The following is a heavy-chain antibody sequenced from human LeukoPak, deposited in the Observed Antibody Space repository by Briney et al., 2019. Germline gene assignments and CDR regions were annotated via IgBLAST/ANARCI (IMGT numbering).Heavy chain of an antibody. CDR2: IYHVGTT. CDR1: GYSISSGFY. V-gene: IGHV4-38-2*02. D-gene: IGHD4-17*01. J-gene: IGHJ4*02. CDR3: ARVNYGDYFDY. Sequence: SETLSLTCTVSGYSISSGFYWGWIRQPPGKGLEWIGSIYHVGTTYYNPSLKSRLTISVDTSKNQFSLNLSSVTAADTAVYYCARVNYGDYFDYWGQGTLVTVPS.